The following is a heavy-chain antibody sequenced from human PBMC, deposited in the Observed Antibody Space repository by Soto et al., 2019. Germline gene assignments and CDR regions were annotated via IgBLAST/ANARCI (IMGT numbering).Heavy chain of an antibody. CDR3: TTGSPGVWFGELYYYYYGMDV. J-gene: IGHJ6*02. D-gene: IGHD3-10*01. Sequence: PGGSLRLSCAASGFTFSNAWMNWVRQAPGKGLEWVGRIKSKTDGGTTDYAAPVKGRFTISRDDSKNTLYLQMNSLKTEDTAVYYCTTGSPGVWFGELYYYYYGMDVWGQGTTVTVSS. CDR1: GFTFSNAW. V-gene: IGHV3-15*07. CDR2: IKSKTDGGTT.